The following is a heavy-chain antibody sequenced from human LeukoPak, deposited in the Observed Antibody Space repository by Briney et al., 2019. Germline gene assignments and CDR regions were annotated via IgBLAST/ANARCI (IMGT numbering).Heavy chain of an antibody. J-gene: IGHJ5*02. Sequence: SETLSLTCTVSGGSISSYYWSWIRQPPGKGLEWIGYIYYSGSTNYNPSLKSRVTISVDTSKNQFSLKLRSVTAADTAVYYCARDSGTTGEVKFDPWGQGILVTVSS. V-gene: IGHV4-59*12. CDR3: ARDSGTTGEVKFDP. D-gene: IGHD3-10*01. CDR1: GGSISSYY. CDR2: IYYSGST.